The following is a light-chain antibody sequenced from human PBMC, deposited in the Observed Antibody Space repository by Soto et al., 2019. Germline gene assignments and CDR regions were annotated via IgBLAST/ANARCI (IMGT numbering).Light chain of an antibody. V-gene: IGKV3D-15*02. CDR3: QQYGKLPIT. CDR1: QSVDSN. Sequence: EIVMTQSPATLSVSPGDGATLSCRASQSVDSNLAWYQQKPGQAPRLLISGASTRAAGIPDRFSGSGSGTDFTLTISSLEPEDFAVYYCQQYGKLPITFGQGTRLEIK. J-gene: IGKJ5*01. CDR2: GAS.